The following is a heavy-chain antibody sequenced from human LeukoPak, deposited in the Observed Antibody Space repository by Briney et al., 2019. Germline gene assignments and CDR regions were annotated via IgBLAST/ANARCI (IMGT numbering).Heavy chain of an antibody. CDR1: GFTFRNFG. J-gene: IGHJ1*01. V-gene: IGHV3-30*03. CDR2: MSYDGSNK. CDR3: AGGYDSSY. D-gene: IGHD3-22*01. Sequence: GGSLRLSCVASGFTFRNFGMAWVRQAPGQGLEWVAVMSYDGSNKYHGDSVKGRFTISRDNAKNTLYLQMNSLRAEDTAVYYCAGGYDSSYWGQGTLVTVSS.